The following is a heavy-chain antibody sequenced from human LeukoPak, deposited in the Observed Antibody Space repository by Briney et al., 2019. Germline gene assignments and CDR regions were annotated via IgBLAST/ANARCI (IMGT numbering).Heavy chain of an antibody. V-gene: IGHV3-53*01. J-gene: IGHJ6*03. CDR1: GFTASSNY. Sequence: GGSLRLSCAASGFTASSNYMSWVRQAPGKGLEWVSVIYSGGSKYNADSVKGRFTISRDNSKNTLYLQMNSLRAEDTAVYYCARGLRGVATLHYYYYYMDVWGKGATVTVSS. CDR3: ARGLRGVATLHYYYYYMDV. CDR2: IYSGGSK. D-gene: IGHD5-12*01.